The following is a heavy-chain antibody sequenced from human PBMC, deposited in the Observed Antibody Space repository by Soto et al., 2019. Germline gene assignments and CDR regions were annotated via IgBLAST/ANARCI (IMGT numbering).Heavy chain of an antibody. Sequence: SETLSLTCAVYGGSFSGYYWTWIRQPPGTGLEWIGEINHSGSTNYNPSLKSRVTISVDTSKNQFSLKLTSVTAADTAVYYCARQTYYYRPGEDGWLDPWGQGTLVTVSS. CDR2: INHSGST. CDR3: ARQTYYYRPGEDGWLDP. CDR1: GGSFSGYY. D-gene: IGHD3-10*01. J-gene: IGHJ5*02. V-gene: IGHV4-34*01.